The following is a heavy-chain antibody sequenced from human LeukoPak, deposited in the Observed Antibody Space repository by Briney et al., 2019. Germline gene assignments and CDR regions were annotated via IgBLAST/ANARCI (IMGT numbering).Heavy chain of an antibody. J-gene: IGHJ4*02. CDR2: IKQDGSET. CDR3: ARQRGSGCLDY. CDR1: RLTLSNYW. V-gene: IGHV3-7*01. D-gene: IGHD6-19*01. Sequence: GGSLRLSCAASRLTLSNYWMSWVRQAPGRGLEWVANIKQDGSETYYVDSVKGRFTISRDNAKNSLSLQMNSLRAEDTAVYYCARQRGSGCLDYWGQGTLVTVSS.